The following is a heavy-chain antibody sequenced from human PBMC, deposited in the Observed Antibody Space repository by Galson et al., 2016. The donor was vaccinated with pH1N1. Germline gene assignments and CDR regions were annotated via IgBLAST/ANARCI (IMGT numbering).Heavy chain of an antibody. Sequence: TLSLTCTVSGVSVNSPTYYWSWIRQPAGKGLEWIGRFHTSGSTNYKPSLNSRVTITLDASNNQFSLKLTSVTAADTAVYYCAREADSSDSTGYYYKTSDYWGQGILVTVSS. CDR1: GVSVNSPTYY. J-gene: IGHJ4*02. CDR2: FHTSGST. D-gene: IGHD3-22*01. CDR3: AREADSSDSTGYYYKTSDY. V-gene: IGHV4-61*02.